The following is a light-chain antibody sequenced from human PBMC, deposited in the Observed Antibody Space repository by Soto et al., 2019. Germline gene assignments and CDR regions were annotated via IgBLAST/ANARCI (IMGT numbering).Light chain of an antibody. CDR2: DAS. J-gene: IGKJ4*01. V-gene: IGKV3-11*01. Sequence: EIVLTQSPATLSLSPGERATLSCRASQSVGSFLAWYQQKPGQSPRLLIFDASNRATGIPVRFSGSGSGTDFTLTISSLEPEDFTVYYCQQHSNWPLTFGGGTRVEIK. CDR3: QQHSNWPLT. CDR1: QSVGSF.